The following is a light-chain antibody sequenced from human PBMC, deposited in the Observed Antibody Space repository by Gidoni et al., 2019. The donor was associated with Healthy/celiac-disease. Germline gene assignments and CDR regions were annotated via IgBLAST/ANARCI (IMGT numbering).Light chain of an antibody. Sequence: DIQMAQSPSSLSASVGDSVTSTCRASPSISSYLNWYQQKPGKAPKLLIYAASSWQSGVPSRFSGSGSGTDFTLTISSLQPEDFAIYYCQQSYSTPRGFGPGTKVEIK. J-gene: IGKJ3*01. CDR3: QQSYSTPRG. V-gene: IGKV1-39*01. CDR2: AAS. CDR1: PSISSY.